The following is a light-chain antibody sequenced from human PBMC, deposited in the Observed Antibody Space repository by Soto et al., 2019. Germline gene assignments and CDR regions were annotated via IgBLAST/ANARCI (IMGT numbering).Light chain of an antibody. CDR1: QNLNSY. CDR3: QQRRDWPRT. CDR2: DAS. Sequence: EIVLTQSPATLSLSPGERATLSCRASQNLNSYLVWYQQKPGQAPRLLIYDASSRANGVPARFSGSGSETAFTLTISSLQPEDFAVYYCQQRRDWPRTFGGGTKV. J-gene: IGKJ4*02. V-gene: IGKV3-11*01.